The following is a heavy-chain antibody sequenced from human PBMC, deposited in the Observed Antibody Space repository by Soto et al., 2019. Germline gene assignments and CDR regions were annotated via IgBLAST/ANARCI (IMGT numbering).Heavy chain of an antibody. CDR1: GGSINSYY. CDR3: VRVSPFDWLLDY. CDR2: ISYSGST. Sequence: QVQLQESGPGLVKPSETLSLTCTVSGGSINSYYWSWIRQPPGRGLEWIGFISYSGSTNYNPSLKSRVTISVDTSKHQFSLKLRSVTAADTAVYHCVRVSPFDWLLDYWGQGTLVTVSS. V-gene: IGHV4-59*01. J-gene: IGHJ4*02. D-gene: IGHD3-9*01.